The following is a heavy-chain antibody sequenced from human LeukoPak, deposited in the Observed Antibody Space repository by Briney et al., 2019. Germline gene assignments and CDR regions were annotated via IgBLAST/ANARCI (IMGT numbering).Heavy chain of an antibody. CDR1: GFTFSSYA. CDR3: AKSSPWYSSSWYSNY. CDR2: INGSGGST. J-gene: IGHJ4*02. Sequence: GGSLRLSCAASGFTFSSYAMSWVRQAPGKGLEWVSDINGSGGSTYYADSVKGRFTISRDNSKNTLYLQMNSLRAEDTAVYYCAKSSPWYSSSWYSNYWGQGTLVTVSS. V-gene: IGHV3-23*01. D-gene: IGHD6-13*01.